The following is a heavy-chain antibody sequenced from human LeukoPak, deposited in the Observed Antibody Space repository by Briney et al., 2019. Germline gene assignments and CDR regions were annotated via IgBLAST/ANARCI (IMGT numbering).Heavy chain of an antibody. D-gene: IGHD3-10*01. Sequence: ASVKVSCKASGYTFTGYYMHWVRQAPGQGLEWMGWINPNSGGTNYAQKFQGRVTMTRDTSISTAYMELSRLRSDDTAVYYCARGLKAVYYGSGSYYIGDNWFDPWGQGTLVTVSS. J-gene: IGHJ5*02. CDR2: INPNSGGT. CDR1: GYTFTGYY. CDR3: ARGLKAVYYGSGSYYIGDNWFDP. V-gene: IGHV1-2*02.